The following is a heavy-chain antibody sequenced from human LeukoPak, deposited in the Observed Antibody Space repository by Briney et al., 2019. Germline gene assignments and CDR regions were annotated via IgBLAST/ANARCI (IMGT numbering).Heavy chain of an antibody. Sequence: ASVKVFCKASGYTFTSYGFSWVRQAPGQGLEWMGWISAYNGNTNYAQKLQGRVTMTTDTSTSTVYMELRSLRSDDTAVYYCARDQGRYCSSTSCFDAFDMWGQGTMVTVSS. CDR3: ARDQGRYCSSTSCFDAFDM. V-gene: IGHV1-18*01. CDR2: ISAYNGNT. CDR1: GYTFTSYG. J-gene: IGHJ3*02. D-gene: IGHD2-2*01.